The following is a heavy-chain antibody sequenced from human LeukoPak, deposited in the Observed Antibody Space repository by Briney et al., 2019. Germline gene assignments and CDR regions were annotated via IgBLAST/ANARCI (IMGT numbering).Heavy chain of an antibody. CDR1: GYSFTSCL. CDR2: IHPRDGDT. J-gene: IGHJ4*02. CDR3: ARDLHGGWTWDY. D-gene: IGHD6-19*01. Sequence: ASVKVSCKASGYSFTSCLMHWVRQAPGQGFEWMGKIHPRDGDTRYAQRFRGRVTMTRDTSTATVYMELSGLRSEDTAVYYCARDLHGGWTWDYWGQGTLLTVSS. V-gene: IGHV1-46*01.